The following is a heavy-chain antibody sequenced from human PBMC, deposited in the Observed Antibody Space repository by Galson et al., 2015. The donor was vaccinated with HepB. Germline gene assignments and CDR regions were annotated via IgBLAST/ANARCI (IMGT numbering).Heavy chain of an antibody. CDR2: ISRSSTTI. D-gene: IGHD2-15*01. J-gene: IGHJ6*03. CDR3: ARVQCSGGSCDSVRSPPNRYLDV. CDR1: GFSFSSYS. Sequence: SLRLSCAASGFSFSSYSLQWVRQAPGEGLEWISYISRSSTTIYYADSVRGRFTISRDNAKRSLYLQMNSLRDEDTAVYYCARVQCSGGSCDSVRSPPNRYLDVWGKGTTVIVSS. V-gene: IGHV3-48*02.